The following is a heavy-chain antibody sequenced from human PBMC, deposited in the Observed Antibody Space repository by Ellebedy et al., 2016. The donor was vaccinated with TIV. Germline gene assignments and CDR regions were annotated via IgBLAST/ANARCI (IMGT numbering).Heavy chain of an antibody. J-gene: IGHJ6*02. CDR3: ARDRIVVEIAILTYYYGMDV. D-gene: IGHD2-21*01. V-gene: IGHV4-34*01. CDR2: INHSGST. CDR1: GGSFSGYY. Sequence: SETLSLXXAVYGGSFSGYYWSWIRQPPGKGLEWVGEINHSGSTNYNPSPKSRVTIPVDTSKKQFSLKRSSVTAADTAVYYCARDRIVVEIAILTYYYGMDVWGQGTTVTVSS.